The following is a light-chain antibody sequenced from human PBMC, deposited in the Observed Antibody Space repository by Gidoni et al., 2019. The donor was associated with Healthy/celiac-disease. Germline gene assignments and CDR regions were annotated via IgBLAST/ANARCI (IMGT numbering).Light chain of an antibody. CDR3: QQRSNWLGX. CDR2: DAS. V-gene: IGKV3-11*01. J-gene: IGKJ4*01. CDR1: QSVSSY. Sequence: EIVLTQSPATLSLSPGERATLSCRASQSVSSYLAWYQQKPGQAPRLLIYDASNRATGIPARFSGSGSGTDFTLTISSLEPEDFAVYYCQQRSNWLGXVXGGTKVEIK.